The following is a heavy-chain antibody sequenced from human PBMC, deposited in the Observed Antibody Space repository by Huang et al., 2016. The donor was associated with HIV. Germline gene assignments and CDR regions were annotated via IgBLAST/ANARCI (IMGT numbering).Heavy chain of an antibody. CDR1: GFTFGSYG. Sequence: QILLIESGGGVVQPGRSLRLSCAASGFTFGSYGMHWVRQAPGKGLEWGEVISYDEENKYYADAVRGRFTIARDNSKNTLYLQMNSLRIEDTAVYYCARGPIRFLAWLLNFDYWGQGALVTVSS. D-gene: IGHD3-3*01. CDR3: ARGPIRFLAWLLNFDY. J-gene: IGHJ4*02. V-gene: IGHV3-30*03. CDR2: ISYDEENK.